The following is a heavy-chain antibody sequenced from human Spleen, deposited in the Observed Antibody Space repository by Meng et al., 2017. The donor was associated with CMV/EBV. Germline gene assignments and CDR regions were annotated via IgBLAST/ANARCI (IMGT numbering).Heavy chain of an antibody. CDR3: ANYNGYSAPLMRLAH. CDR1: GFSFSSYT. J-gene: IGHJ4*02. D-gene: IGHD3-10*01. Sequence: GESLKISCEGSGFSFSSYTMIWVRQAPGKGLEWVSSIGGGSDYIFYADSIKGRFIVSRDNTKKSLFLQMNNLRADDTAVYYCANYNGYSAPLMRLAHWGQGTLVTVSS. V-gene: IGHV3-21*01. CDR2: IGGGSDYI.